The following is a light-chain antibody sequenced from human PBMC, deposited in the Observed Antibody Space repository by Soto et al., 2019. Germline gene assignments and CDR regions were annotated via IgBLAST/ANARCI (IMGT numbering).Light chain of an antibody. J-gene: IGLJ2*01. Sequence: QSALTQPASVSGSPGQSIAISCTGTSSDVGAYDFASWYQQHPGKAPKVMIYDVNHRPSGVSDRFSGSKSGNTASLTISGLQAEDEADYFCSSYTTTRSVLFGGGTKLTVL. CDR3: SSYTTTRSVL. CDR1: SSDVGAYDF. CDR2: DVN. V-gene: IGLV2-14*01.